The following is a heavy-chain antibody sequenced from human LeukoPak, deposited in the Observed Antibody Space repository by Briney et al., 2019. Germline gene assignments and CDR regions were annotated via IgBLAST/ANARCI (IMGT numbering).Heavy chain of an antibody. V-gene: IGHV4-34*01. CDR3: ARVRGYGSGSYHRIGPNDY. D-gene: IGHD3-10*01. Sequence: SETLSLTCAVYGGSFSGYYWSWIRQPPGEGLEWIGEINHSGSTNYNPSLKSRVTISVDTSKNQFSLKLSSVTAADTAVYYCARVRGYGSGSYHRIGPNDYWGQGTLVTVSS. J-gene: IGHJ4*02. CDR2: INHSGST. CDR1: GGSFSGYY.